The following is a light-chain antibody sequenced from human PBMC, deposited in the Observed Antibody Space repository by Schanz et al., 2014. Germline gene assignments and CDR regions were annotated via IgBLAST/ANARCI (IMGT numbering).Light chain of an antibody. Sequence: DIQMTQSPSSLSASVGDRVTITCRASQSIRNYLNWYQQKPGKAPKLLIYAASSLQRGVPSRFSGSGSGTDFILTISSLQPEDFATYYCQQSYSTLTWTFGQGTKVEIK. V-gene: IGKV1-39*01. CDR1: QSIRNY. CDR2: AAS. CDR3: QQSYSTLTWT. J-gene: IGKJ1*01.